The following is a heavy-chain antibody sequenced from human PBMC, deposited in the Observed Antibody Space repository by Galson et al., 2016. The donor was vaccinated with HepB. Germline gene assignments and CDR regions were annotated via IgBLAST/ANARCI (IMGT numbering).Heavy chain of an antibody. CDR3: ARVETSNCHEDY. V-gene: IGHV1-18*01. CDR2: ISANNSHT. CDR1: GYTFISHG. J-gene: IGHJ4*02. Sequence: SVKVSCKASGYTFISHGISWVRQAPGQGLEWVAWISANNSHTNYAQNLQGRVTMTADTSTSTAYMELMSLRSDGTAVYFCARVETSNCHEDYWGQGTLVTVS. D-gene: IGHD2-15*01.